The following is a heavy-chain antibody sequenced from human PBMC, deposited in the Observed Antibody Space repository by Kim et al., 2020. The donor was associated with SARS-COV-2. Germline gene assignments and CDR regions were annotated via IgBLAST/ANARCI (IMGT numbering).Heavy chain of an antibody. J-gene: IGHJ4*02. CDR1: GYTFTAYY. D-gene: IGHD3-10*01. CDR3: ARGRGFGSGGYLDY. Sequence: ASVKVSCKSSGYTFTAYYMHWVRQAPGEGLEWMGWINPNTGGTNYAQKFQGRVTMTRDTSISTAYMELSRLRYDDTCVYYCARGRGFGSGGYLDYWGQGTLSTDSS. V-gene: IGHV1-2*02. CDR2: INPNTGGT.